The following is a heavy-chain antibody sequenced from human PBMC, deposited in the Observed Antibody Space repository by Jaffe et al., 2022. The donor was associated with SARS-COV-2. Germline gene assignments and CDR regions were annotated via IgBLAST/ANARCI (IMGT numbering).Heavy chain of an antibody. CDR1: GFTFSDYY. CDR2: ISSSGSTI. CDR3: ARGGEWLDRWYCSGGSCYPNPRLERYYYYYMDV. J-gene: IGHJ6*03. Sequence: QVQLVESGGGLVKPGGSLRLSCAASGFTFSDYYMSWIRQAPGKGLEWVSYISSSGSTIYYADSVKGRFTISRDNAKNSLYLQMNSLRAEDTAVYYCARGGEWLDRWYCSGGSCYPNPRLERYYYYYMDVWGKGTTVTVSS. D-gene: IGHD2-15*01. V-gene: IGHV3-11*01.